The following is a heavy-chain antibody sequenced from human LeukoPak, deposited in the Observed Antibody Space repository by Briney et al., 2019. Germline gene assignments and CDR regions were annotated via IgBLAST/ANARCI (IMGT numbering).Heavy chain of an antibody. J-gene: IGHJ4*02. CDR3: ARGGKDWSTDY. V-gene: IGHV3-21*04. D-gene: IGHD3-9*01. CDR1: GFTFSSYS. CDR2: ISSSSSYI. Sequence: GGSLRLSCAASGFTFSSYSMNWVRQAPGKGLEWVSSISSSSSYIYYADSVKGRFTISRDNAKNSLYLQMNSLRAEDTALYYCARGGKDWSTDYWGQGTLVTVSS.